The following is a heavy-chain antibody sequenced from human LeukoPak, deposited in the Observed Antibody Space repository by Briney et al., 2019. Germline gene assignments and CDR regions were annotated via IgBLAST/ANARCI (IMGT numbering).Heavy chain of an antibody. CDR1: GFTVSSNY. CDR2: IYSGGST. Sequence: GGSLRLSCAASGFTVSSNYVSWVRQAPGKGLEWVSVIYSGGSTYYADSVKGRFTISRDNSKNTLYLQMNSLRAEDTAVYYCARDLGSPAGVDYWGQGALVTVSS. CDR3: ARDLGSPAGVDY. J-gene: IGHJ4*02. V-gene: IGHV3-66*02. D-gene: IGHD1-26*01.